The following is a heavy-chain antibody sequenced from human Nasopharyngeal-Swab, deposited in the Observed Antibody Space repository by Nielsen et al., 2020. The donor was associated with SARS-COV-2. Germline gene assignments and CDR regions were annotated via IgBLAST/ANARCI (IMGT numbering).Heavy chain of an antibody. CDR3: ATDYAFGMDV. CDR1: GFFFSNYG. CDR2: IWYDGSIE. J-gene: IGHJ6*02. D-gene: IGHD4-17*01. V-gene: IGHV3-33*01. Sequence: GGSLKISCEASGFFFSNYGMPWVRQAPGQGLEWVAIIWYDGSIEYYADSVKGRFTISRDNSKNTLYLQMNSLRVEDSAVYHCATDYAFGMDVWGQGTTVIVSS.